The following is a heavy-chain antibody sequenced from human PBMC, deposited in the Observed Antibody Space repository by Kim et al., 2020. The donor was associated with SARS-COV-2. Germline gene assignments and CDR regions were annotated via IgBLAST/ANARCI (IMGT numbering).Heavy chain of an antibody. CDR2: IIPILGIA. CDR3: ARAPWIPVTARPFDY. V-gene: IGHV1-69*04. Sequence: SVKVSCKASGGTFSSYAISWVRQAPGQGPEWMGRIIPILGIANYAQKFQGRVTITADKSTSTAYMELSSLRSEDTAVYYCARAPWIPVTARPFDYWGQGTLVTVSS. J-gene: IGHJ4*02. D-gene: IGHD2-2*03. CDR1: GGTFSSYA.